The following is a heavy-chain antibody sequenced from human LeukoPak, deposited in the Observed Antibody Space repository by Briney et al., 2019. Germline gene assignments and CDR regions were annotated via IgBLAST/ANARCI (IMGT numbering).Heavy chain of an antibody. Sequence: GASVKVSCKASGYTFTSYGISWVRQAPGQGLEWMGWISAYNGNTNYAQKLQGRVTMTTDTSTSTAYMELRSLRSDDTAVYYCARAEEGYYDFWSGYMGDYYMDVWGKGTTVTVPS. CDR2: ISAYNGNT. V-gene: IGHV1-18*01. D-gene: IGHD3-3*01. J-gene: IGHJ6*03. CDR3: ARAEEGYYDFWSGYMGDYYMDV. CDR1: GYTFTSYG.